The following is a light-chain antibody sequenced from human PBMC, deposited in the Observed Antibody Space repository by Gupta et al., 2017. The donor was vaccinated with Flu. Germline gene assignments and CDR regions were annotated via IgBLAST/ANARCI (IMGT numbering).Light chain of an antibody. J-gene: IGLJ1*01. CDR3: QAWDSSIGV. CDR1: KLGEKY. CDR2: QDS. Sequence: SYELPQPPSVPVSPGKTASITCSGDKLGEKYACWYQQKPDQSLLLVIYQDSKRPSGNPERFSCSTADTTATPTISATQAMDDDDYYDQAWDSSIGVFGTGTKLTVL. V-gene: IGLV3-1*01.